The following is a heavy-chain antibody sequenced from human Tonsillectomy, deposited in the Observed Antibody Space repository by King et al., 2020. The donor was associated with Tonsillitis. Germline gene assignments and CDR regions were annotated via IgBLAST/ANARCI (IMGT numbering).Heavy chain of an antibody. CDR2: ISYDGSNK. CDR1: GFTFSSYG. J-gene: IGHJ4*02. Sequence: VQLVESGGGVVQPGRSLRLSCAASGFTFSSYGMHWVRQAPSKGLEWVAVISYDGSNKYYADSVKGRFTISRDNSKNTLYLQMNSLRAEDTAVYYCAKDRRIQLWSTAPYYFDYWGQGTLVTVSS. CDR3: AKDRRIQLWSTAPYYFDY. D-gene: IGHD5-18*01. V-gene: IGHV3-30*18.